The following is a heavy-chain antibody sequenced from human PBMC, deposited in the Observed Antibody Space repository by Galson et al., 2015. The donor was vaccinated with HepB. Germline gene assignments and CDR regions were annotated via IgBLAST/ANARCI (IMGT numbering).Heavy chain of an antibody. V-gene: IGHV3-23*01. CDR1: GFTFSRYA. D-gene: IGHD3-3*01. CDR3: ATSPDRITIFGVAAIYFDY. Sequence: SLRLSCAASGFTFSRYAMSWVRQAPGKGLEWVSAISGSGGSTYYADSVKGRFTISRDNSKNTLYLQMNSLRAEDTAVYYCATSPDRITIFGVAAIYFDYWGQGTLVTVSS. CDR2: ISGSGGST. J-gene: IGHJ4*02.